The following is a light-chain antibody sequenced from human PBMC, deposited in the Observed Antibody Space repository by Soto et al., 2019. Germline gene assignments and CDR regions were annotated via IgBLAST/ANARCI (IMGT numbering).Light chain of an antibody. CDR3: QQYRSYPHT. CDR2: KAS. J-gene: IGKJ2*01. Sequence: DIQMTQSPSTLSASVGDRVTITCRASQSINMWLAWYQQKPGKAPKLLIYKASFLESGVPSRLSGSGSGTDFTLTIRSLQPDDSATYYCQQYRSYPHTFGQGTKLAIK. CDR1: QSINMW. V-gene: IGKV1-5*03.